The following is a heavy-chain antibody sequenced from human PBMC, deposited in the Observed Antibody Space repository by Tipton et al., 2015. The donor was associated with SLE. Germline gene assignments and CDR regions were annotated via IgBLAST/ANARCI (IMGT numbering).Heavy chain of an antibody. V-gene: IGHV4-4*07. CDR2: IYTSGST. CDR1: GGSISSYY. J-gene: IGHJ6*02. Sequence: TLSLTCTVSGGSISSYYWNWIRQPAGKGLEWIGRIYTSGSTNFNPSLKSRVTMSVDTSKNQFSLKLSSVTAADTAVYYCARGRARNDGVDYYFYYGMDVWGQGTTVTVSS. CDR3: ARGRARNDGVDYYFYYGMDV. D-gene: IGHD1-1*01.